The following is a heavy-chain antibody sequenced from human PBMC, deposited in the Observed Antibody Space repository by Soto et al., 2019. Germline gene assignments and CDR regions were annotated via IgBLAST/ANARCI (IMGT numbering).Heavy chain of an antibody. CDR1: GGSISSYY. Sequence: PSETLSLTCTVSGGSISSYYWSWIRQPRGKGLEWSGYIYCSGSTNYNPSLKSRVAISVDTSKNQFSRKLSSVTAADTAVYYCAKDISKLGGYFDYWGQGTLVTISS. J-gene: IGHJ4*02. V-gene: IGHV4-59*01. D-gene: IGHD7-27*01. CDR3: AKDISKLGGYFDY. CDR2: IYCSGST.